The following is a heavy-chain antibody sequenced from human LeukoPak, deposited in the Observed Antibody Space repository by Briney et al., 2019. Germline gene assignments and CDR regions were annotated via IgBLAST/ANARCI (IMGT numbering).Heavy chain of an antibody. CDR1: GFTFSDYY. D-gene: IGHD5-24*01. J-gene: IGHJ3*02. V-gene: IGHV3-11*01. Sequence: GGSLRLSCAASGFTFSDYYMSWIRQAPGKGLEWVSYISSSGSTIYYADSVKGRFTISRDNAKNSLYLQTNSLRAEDTAVYYCARDLVVGYKWGAFDIWGQGTMVTVSS. CDR3: ARDLVVGYKWGAFDI. CDR2: ISSSGSTI.